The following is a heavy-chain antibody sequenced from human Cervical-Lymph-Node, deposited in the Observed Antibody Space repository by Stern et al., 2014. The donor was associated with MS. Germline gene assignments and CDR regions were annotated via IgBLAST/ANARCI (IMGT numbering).Heavy chain of an antibody. Sequence: QVQLQESGPGLVKPSQTLSLTCTVSGGSISSGNYYWSWIRQPAGEGLEWIGRIYSSGSTQYNSPLKSRGTLSADTSPKQFSLRLSSVTAADTAVYYCARGNYDVLTDNGGHGFDIWGQGTMVTVSS. CDR1: GGSISSGNYY. J-gene: IGHJ3*02. D-gene: IGHD3-9*01. CDR3: ARGNYDVLTDNGGHGFDI. CDR2: IYSSGST. V-gene: IGHV4-61*02.